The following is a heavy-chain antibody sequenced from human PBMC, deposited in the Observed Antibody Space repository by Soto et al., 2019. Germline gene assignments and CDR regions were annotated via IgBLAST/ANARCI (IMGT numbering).Heavy chain of an antibody. CDR2: ISYDGSNK. CDR3: AKDQLHSSGYY. CDR1: GFTFSSYG. V-gene: IGHV3-30*18. Sequence: GGSLRLSCAASGFTFSSYGMHWVRQAPGKGLEWVAVISYDGSNKYYADSVKGRFTISRDNSKNTLYLQMNSLRAEDTAVYYCAKDQLHSSGYYWGQGTLVTVSS. J-gene: IGHJ4*02. D-gene: IGHD6-19*01.